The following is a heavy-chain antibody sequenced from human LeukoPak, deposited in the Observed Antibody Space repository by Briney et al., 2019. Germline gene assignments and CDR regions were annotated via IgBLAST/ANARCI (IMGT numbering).Heavy chain of an antibody. CDR1: GDSFSSNSVA. CDR2: TYYRSRWYS. J-gene: IGHJ5*02. CDR3: ARDLGWFDP. V-gene: IGHV6-1*01. Sequence: SQTLSLTCAISGDSFSSNSVAWNWIRQSPSTGLEWLGRTYYRSRWYSDYAVSVKGRITINPDTSKNQFSLQLNSVTPEGTAVYYCARDLGWFDPWGQGIQVTVSS.